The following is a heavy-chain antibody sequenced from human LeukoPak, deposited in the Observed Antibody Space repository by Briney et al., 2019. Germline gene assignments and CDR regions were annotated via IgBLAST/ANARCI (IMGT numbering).Heavy chain of an antibody. J-gene: IGHJ1*01. D-gene: IGHD1-26*01. CDR2: ISGSGGST. V-gene: IGHV3-23*01. Sequence: PGGPLRLSCAASGFTSSSYAMSWVRLAPGKRLEWVSVISGSGGSTYYPDSVKGRFTISRDGSKNTLYLQLNSLRTEDTAIYYCVREREGSNSEHWGQGTLVTVSS. CDR3: VREREGSNSEH. CDR1: GFTSSSYA.